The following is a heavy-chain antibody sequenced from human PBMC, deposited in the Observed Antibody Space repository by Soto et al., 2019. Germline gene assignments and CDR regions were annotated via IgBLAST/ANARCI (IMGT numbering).Heavy chain of an antibody. CDR1: GFTFSSYG. CDR2: IWYDGSNK. J-gene: IGHJ5*02. V-gene: IGHV3-33*01. Sequence: QVQLVESGGGVVQPGRSLRLSCAASGFTFSSYGMHWVRQAPGKGLEWVAVIWYDGSNKYYADSVKGRFTISRDNSKNTLYLQRNSLRAEDTAVYYCARDWESYNWNYVWWFDPWGQGTLVTVSS. CDR3: ARDWESYNWNYVWWFDP. D-gene: IGHD1-7*01.